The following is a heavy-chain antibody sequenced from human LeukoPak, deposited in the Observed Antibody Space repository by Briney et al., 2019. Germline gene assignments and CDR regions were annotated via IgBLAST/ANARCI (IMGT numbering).Heavy chain of an antibody. Sequence: PSQTLSLTCTVSGGSISSGGYYWSWIRPHPGKGLEWIGYIYYSGSTYYNPSLKSRVTISVDTSKNQFSLKLSSVTAADTAVYYCARVIVVVVAATQEVWFDPWGQGTLVTVSS. J-gene: IGHJ5*02. D-gene: IGHD2-15*01. CDR2: IYYSGST. V-gene: IGHV4-31*03. CDR1: GGSISSGGYY. CDR3: ARVIVVVVAATQEVWFDP.